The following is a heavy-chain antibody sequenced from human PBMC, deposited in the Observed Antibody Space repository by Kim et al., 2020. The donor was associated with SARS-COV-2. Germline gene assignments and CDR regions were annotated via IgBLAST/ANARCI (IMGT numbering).Heavy chain of an antibody. J-gene: IGHJ4*02. CDR2: GSQK. D-gene: IGHD1-26*01. Sequence: GSQKDYVASVKGRFTISRDNAKNSLFLQMNSLRAEDTAVYYCARSGRLDYWGQGTLVTVSS. CDR3: ARSGRLDY. V-gene: IGHV3-7*01.